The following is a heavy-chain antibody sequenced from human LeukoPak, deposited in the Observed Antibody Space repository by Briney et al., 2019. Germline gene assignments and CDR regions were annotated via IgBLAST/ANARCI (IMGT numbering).Heavy chain of an antibody. CDR2: ISGSGGST. CDR3: AKKTAFSLDYFDY. D-gene: IGHD3-3*01. J-gene: IGHJ4*02. Sequence: GGSLRLFCAASGFTFSSYAMSWVRQAPGKGLEWVSAISGSGGSTYYADSVKGRFTISRDNSKNTLYLQMNSLRAEDTAVYYCAKKTAFSLDYFDYWGQGTLVTVSS. V-gene: IGHV3-23*01. CDR1: GFTFSSYA.